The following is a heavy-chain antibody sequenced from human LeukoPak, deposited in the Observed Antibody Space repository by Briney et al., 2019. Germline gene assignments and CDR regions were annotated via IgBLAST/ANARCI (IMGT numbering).Heavy chain of an antibody. V-gene: IGHV4-59*01. J-gene: IGHJ4*02. CDR2: IYYSGST. D-gene: IGHD1-26*01. Sequence: SETLSLTCTVSGGSISSYYWSWIRQPPGKGLEWIGYIYYSGSTNYNPSLKSRVTISVDTSKNQFSLKPSSVTAADTAVYYCARDIVGATTDSDYWGQGTLVTVSS. CDR3: ARDIVGATTDSDY. CDR1: GGSISSYY.